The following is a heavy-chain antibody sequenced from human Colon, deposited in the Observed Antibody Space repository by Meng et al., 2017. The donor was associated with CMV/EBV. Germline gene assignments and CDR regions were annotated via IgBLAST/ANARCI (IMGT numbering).Heavy chain of an antibody. CDR1: GFTFSNYA. V-gene: IGHV3-23*01. Sequence: GESLKISCAASGFTFSNYAMNWVRQAPGKGLEWVSTISGSGGSRFYTDSVQGRFTISRDNSDNSLYLQMNSLRDDDTAVYHCAGGHFDYWGQGTLVTVSS. CDR2: ISGSGGSR. CDR3: AGGHFDY. J-gene: IGHJ4*02.